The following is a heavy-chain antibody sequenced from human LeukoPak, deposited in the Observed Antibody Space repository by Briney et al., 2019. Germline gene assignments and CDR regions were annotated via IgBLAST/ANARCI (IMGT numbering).Heavy chain of an antibody. Sequence: SVKVSCKASGGTFSSYAIGWVRQAPGQGLEWMGGIVPIFGTANYAQKFQGRVTITADESTSTAYMELSSLRSEDTAVYYCARPGRGYSGYGYWGQGTLVTVSS. V-gene: IGHV1-69*13. CDR1: GGTFSSYA. D-gene: IGHD5-12*01. J-gene: IGHJ4*02. CDR2: IVPIFGTA. CDR3: ARPGRGYSGYGY.